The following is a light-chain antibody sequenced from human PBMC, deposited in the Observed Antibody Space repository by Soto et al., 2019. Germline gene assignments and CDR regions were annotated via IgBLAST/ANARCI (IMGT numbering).Light chain of an antibody. CDR1: QNVDNN. Sequence: EIVMTQSPATLSVSPGERATLSCRASQNVDNNLAWYQQKPGQAPRLLIYGASIRATAFPARFSGSGSGTEFTLTNSSLQSEDSAVYYCQQYNSWPPYTFGQGTKLEIK. CDR2: GAS. CDR3: QQYNSWPPYT. V-gene: IGKV3-15*01. J-gene: IGKJ2*01.